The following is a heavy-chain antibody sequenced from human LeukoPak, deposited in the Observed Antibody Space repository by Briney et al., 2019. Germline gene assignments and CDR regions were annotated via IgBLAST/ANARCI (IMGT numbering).Heavy chain of an antibody. J-gene: IGHJ4*02. CDR1: GFTFSSYS. CDR2: ISSSSSYI. V-gene: IGHV3-21*04. D-gene: IGHD2-15*01. CDR3: AKDTLGYCSGGSCYNY. Sequence: GGSLRLSCAASGFTFSSYSMNWVRQAPGKGLEWVSSISSSSSYIYYADSVKGRFTISRDNSNNTLYLQMNSLRAEDTAAYYCAKDTLGYCSGGSCYNYWGQGTLVTVSS.